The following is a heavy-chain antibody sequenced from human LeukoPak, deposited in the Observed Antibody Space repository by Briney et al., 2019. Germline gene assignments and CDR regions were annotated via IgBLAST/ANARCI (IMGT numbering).Heavy chain of an antibody. CDR1: GASIRSYY. D-gene: IGHD2-15*01. CDR2: IYYSGST. V-gene: IGHV4-59*01. Sequence: SETLSLTCTVSGASIRSYYWSWIRQPPGKGLEWIGYIYYSGSTNYNPSLKSRVTMSVDTSKNQFSLKLSSMTAADTAVYYCASGCDGGGCHAHWGQGTLVTVSS. J-gene: IGHJ4*02. CDR3: ASGCDGGGCHAH.